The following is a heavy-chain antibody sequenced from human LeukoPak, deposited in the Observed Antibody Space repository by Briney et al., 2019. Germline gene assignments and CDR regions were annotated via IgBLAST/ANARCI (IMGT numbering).Heavy chain of an antibody. V-gene: IGHV7-4-1*02. CDR3: AMGITMVRGVIFDY. CDR2: INTNTGNP. CDR1: GYTFTSYA. Sequence: ASVKVSCKASGYTFTSYAMNWVRQAPGQGLEWMGWINTNTGNPTYAQGFTGRFVFSLDTSVSTAYLQISSLKAEDTAVYYCAMGITMVRGVIFDYWGQGTLVTVSS. D-gene: IGHD3-10*01. J-gene: IGHJ4*02.